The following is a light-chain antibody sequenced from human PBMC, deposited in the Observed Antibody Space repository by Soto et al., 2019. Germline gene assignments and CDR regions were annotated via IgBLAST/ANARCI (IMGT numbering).Light chain of an antibody. CDR1: SSDVGNYNR. J-gene: IGLJ1*01. CDR3: SPSTSIRTYV. CDR2: AVT. V-gene: IGLV2-18*02. Sequence: QSALTQPPSVSGSPGQSVAISCTGTSSDVGNYNRGSWYQQPPVTAPKLIIYAVTNRPSGVPDRFSGSKSGNTASLTISGRQADAEADFYCSPSTSIRTYVFGTGTKLTVL.